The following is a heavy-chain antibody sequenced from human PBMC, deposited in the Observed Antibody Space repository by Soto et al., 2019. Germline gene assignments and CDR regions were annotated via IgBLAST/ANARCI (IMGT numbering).Heavy chain of an antibody. V-gene: IGHV4-59*08. CDR2: IYYSGST. D-gene: IGHD4-17*01. CDR1: GGSISSYY. CDR3: ARRYGTLFDY. J-gene: IGHJ4*02. Sequence: QVQLQESGPGLVKPSETLSLTCTVPGGSISSYYWSWIRQPPGKGLECIGYIYYSGSTNYNPYLKSRVTITVPTSKNQFSLELSSVTAADTAVYYCARRYGTLFDYWGQGTLVTVSS.